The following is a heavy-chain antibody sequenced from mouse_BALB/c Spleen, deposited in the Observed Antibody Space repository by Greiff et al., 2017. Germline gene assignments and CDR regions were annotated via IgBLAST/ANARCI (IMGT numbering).Heavy chain of an antibody. CDR1: GFNIKDYY. J-gene: IGHJ2*01. V-gene: IGHV14-4*02. Sequence: VQLKQSGAELVRSGASVKLSCTASGFNIKDYYMHWVKQRPEQGLEWIGWIDPENGDTEYAPKFQGKATMTADTSSNTAYLQLSSLTSEDTAVYYCNAHYYGSSYDFDYWGQGTTLTVSS. CDR2: IDPENGDT. D-gene: IGHD1-1*01. CDR3: NAHYYGSSYDFDY.